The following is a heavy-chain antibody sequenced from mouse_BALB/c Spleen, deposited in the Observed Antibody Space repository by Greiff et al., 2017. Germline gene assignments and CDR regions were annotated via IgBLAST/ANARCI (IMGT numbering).Heavy chain of an antibody. CDR2: INPSNGGT. CDR1: GYTFTSYY. Sequence: VQLQQSGAELVKPGASVKLSCKASGYTFTSYYMYWVKQRPGQGLEWIGEINPSNGGTNFNEKFKSKATLTVDKSSSTAYMELRSLTSEDSAVYYCARGYYGNYSLGYWGQGTLVTVSA. D-gene: IGHD2-1*01. CDR3: ARGYYGNYSLGY. V-gene: IGHV1-53*01. J-gene: IGHJ3*01.